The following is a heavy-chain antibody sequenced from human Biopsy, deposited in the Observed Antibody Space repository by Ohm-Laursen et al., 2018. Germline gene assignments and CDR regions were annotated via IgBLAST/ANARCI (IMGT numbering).Heavy chain of an antibody. CDR1: GGSIGSGGYY. Sequence: SETLSLTWSVSGGSIGSGGYYWGWIRQPPGKGLEWIWSISYTGCTHDNPSLSSRVTISVDTSKNQFSLKLYSLTAADTAVYYCARHGVYGDLRMDYWGQGTLVTVSS. J-gene: IGHJ4*02. D-gene: IGHD4-17*01. CDR2: ISYTGCT. CDR3: ARHGVYGDLRMDY. V-gene: IGHV4-39*01.